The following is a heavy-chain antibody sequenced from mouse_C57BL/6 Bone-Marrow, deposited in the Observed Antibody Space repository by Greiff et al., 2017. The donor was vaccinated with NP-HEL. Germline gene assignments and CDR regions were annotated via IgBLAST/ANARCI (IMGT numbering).Heavy chain of an antibody. J-gene: IGHJ4*01. Sequence: QVQLQQSGPGLVAPSQSLSIPCTVSGFSLTSYGVHWVRQPPGKGLEWLVVIWCDGSKTSNSARKSRLSISKDNSKSQVFLKMNSLQTDETAMYDCARHGEIAMDYWGQGTSVTVAS. V-gene: IGHV2-6-1*01. CDR2: IWCDGSK. CDR3: ARHGEIAMDY. CDR1: GFSLTSYG. D-gene: IGHD2-13*01.